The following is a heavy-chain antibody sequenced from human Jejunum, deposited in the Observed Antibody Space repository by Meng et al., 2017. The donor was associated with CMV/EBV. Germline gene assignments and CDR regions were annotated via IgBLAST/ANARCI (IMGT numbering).Heavy chain of an antibody. D-gene: IGHD3-10*01. J-gene: IGHJ5*02. CDR1: GGSISSGGYY. CDR2: IHSSGST. V-gene: IGHV4-31*03. Sequence: LQGPGPGLVKPYQTLSLTCTVSGGSISSGGYYWSWIRQHPGKGLEWIGYIHSSGSTYYNPSLRSRLTISVDTSKNQFSLKLSSVTAADTAVYYCARASYGSGSPLGESWFDPWGQGTLVTVSS. CDR3: ARASYGSGSPLGESWFDP.